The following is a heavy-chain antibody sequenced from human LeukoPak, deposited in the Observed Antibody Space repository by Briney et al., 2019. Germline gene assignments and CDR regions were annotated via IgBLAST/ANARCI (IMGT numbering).Heavy chain of an antibody. J-gene: IGHJ4*02. D-gene: IGHD6-13*01. CDR1: GGSISSYY. CDR2: IYYSGTT. CDR3: ARRGIAAAGDDY. Sequence: PSETLSLTCTVPGGSISSYYWSWIRQPPGKGLEWIGYIYYSGTTNYNPSLKSRVTILVDTSKNQFSLNLSSVTAADTAVYCCARRGIAAAGDDYWGQGTLVTVSS. V-gene: IGHV4-59*08.